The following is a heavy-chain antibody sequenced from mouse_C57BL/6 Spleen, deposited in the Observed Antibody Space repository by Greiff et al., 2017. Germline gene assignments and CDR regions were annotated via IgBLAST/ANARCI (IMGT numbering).Heavy chain of an antibody. CDR1: GYTFTSYW. V-gene: IGHV1-7*01. Sequence: QVQLQQSGAELAKPGASVKLSCKASGYTFTSYWMHWVKQRPGQGLEWIGYINPSSGYTKYNQKFKDQATLTADKSSSTAYMQLSSLTYEDSAVYYCARGTTVVDYYAMDYWGQGTSVTVSS. D-gene: IGHD1-1*01. J-gene: IGHJ4*01. CDR3: ARGTTVVDYYAMDY. CDR2: INPSSGYT.